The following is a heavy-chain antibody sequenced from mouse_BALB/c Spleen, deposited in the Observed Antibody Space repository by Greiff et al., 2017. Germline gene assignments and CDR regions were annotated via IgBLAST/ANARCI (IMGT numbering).Heavy chain of an antibody. V-gene: IGHV2-4-1*01. Sequence: VQRVESGPGLVQPSQSLSITCTVSGFSLTSYGVHWVRQSPGKGLEWLGVIWSGGSTDYNAAFISRLSISKDNSKSQVFFKMNSLQADDTAIYYCARNLGGSSFYAMDYWGQGTSVTVSS. CDR3: ARNLGGSSFYAMDY. CDR2: IWSGGST. CDR1: GFSLTSYG. D-gene: IGHD1-1*01. J-gene: IGHJ4*01.